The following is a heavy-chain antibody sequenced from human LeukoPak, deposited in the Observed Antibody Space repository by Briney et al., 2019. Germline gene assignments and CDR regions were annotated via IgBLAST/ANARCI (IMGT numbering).Heavy chain of an antibody. CDR1: GLTFSFYV. D-gene: IGHD5-24*01. CDR3: AREGLRDGHKLFDY. CDR2: ISYDGSKE. V-gene: IGHV3-30*03. Sequence: PGGSLRLSCAASGLTFSFYVMHWVRQAPGKGLEWVAVISYDGSKEYYADSVKGRFTISRDNSKNTLYLQMNSLRPEDTAVFYCAREGLRDGHKLFDYWGQGTLVTVSS. J-gene: IGHJ4*02.